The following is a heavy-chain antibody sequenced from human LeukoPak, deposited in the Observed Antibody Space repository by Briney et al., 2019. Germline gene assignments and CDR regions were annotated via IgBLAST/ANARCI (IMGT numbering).Heavy chain of an antibody. Sequence: GGSLRLSCAASGFTFSSYWMNWVRQAPGKGLEWVANIKQDGSEKYYVDSVKGRFTISRDNAKNSLYLQMNSLRAEDTAVYYCSRADAWRITTIGVVTDYYYGMDVWGQGTTVTVSS. CDR2: IKQDGSEK. V-gene: IGHV3-7*01. CDR1: GFTFSSYW. J-gene: IGHJ6*02. D-gene: IGHD3-22*01. CDR3: SRADAWRITTIGVVTDYYYGMDV.